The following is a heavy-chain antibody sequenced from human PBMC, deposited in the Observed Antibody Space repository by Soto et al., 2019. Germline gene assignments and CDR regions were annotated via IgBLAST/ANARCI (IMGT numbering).Heavy chain of an antibody. J-gene: IGHJ4*02. CDR3: AADRYYYDSSGYYLPAY. CDR1: GFTFTSSA. CDR2: IVVGSGNT. Sequence: GASVKVSCKASGFTFTSSAVQWVRQARGQRLEWIGWIVVGSGNTNYAQKFQERVTITRDMSTSTAYMELSSLRSEDTAVYYCAADRYYYDSSGYYLPAYWGQGTLVTVSS. V-gene: IGHV1-58*01. D-gene: IGHD3-22*01.